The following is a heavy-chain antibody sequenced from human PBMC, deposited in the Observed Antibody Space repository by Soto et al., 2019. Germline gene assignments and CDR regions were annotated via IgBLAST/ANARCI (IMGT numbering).Heavy chain of an antibody. J-gene: IGHJ4*02. CDR2: IYYSGST. D-gene: IGHD2-2*01. V-gene: IGHV4-59*06. Sequence: SATLSLTCTVSGGSISSYYWSWIRQHPGKGLEWFWYIYYSGSTYYNPSLKSRVTISVDTSKNQFSLKLTSVTAADTAIYYCAKVWTEKGYCTSTSCLYYFDYWGQGTLVTVSS. CDR3: AKVWTEKGYCTSTSCLYYFDY. CDR1: GGSISSYY.